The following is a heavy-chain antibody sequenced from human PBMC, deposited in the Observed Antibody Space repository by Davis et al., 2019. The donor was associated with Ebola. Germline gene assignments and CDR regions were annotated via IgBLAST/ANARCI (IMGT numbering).Heavy chain of an antibody. CDR1: GFVFRNYV. Sequence: PGGSLRLSCAASGFVFRNYVMSWVRQAPGKGLEWVSTLGLSADTYYADSVKGRFTISRDNSKNTLHLQMNSLRVEDTAIYYCAKDTSNVWFDVWGQGTMVTVAS. CDR2: LGLSADT. V-gene: IGHV3-23*01. D-gene: IGHD6-19*01. CDR3: AKDTSNVWFDV. J-gene: IGHJ3*01.